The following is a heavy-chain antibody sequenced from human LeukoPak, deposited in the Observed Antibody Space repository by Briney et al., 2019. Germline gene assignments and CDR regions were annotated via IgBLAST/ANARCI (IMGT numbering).Heavy chain of an antibody. D-gene: IGHD4-17*01. J-gene: IGHJ4*02. CDR2: IAYDGSNE. V-gene: IGHV3-30-3*01. Sequence: PGRSLRLSCEASGFTFSNYRMHWVRQAPGKGLEWVAVIAYDGSNEYYADSVKGRFTISRDNSQNTLYLQMNSPRPEDTAVYYCATLDFGDYKVDYWGQGTLVTVSS. CDR3: ATLDFGDYKVDY. CDR1: GFTFSNYR.